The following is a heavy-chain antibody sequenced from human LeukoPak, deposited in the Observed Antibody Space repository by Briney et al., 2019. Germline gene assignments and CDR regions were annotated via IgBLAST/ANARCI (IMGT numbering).Heavy chain of an antibody. CDR2: IYSSGST. CDR1: GFIVSSNY. J-gene: IGHJ4*02. Sequence: GGSLRLSCVVSGFIVSSNYMSWVRQAPGKGLEWVSIIYSSGSTYYADSVKGRFTISRDNAKNTLYLQMNSLRVEDTAVYYCARDFMYSISCAGCWGQGTLVTVSS. D-gene: IGHD6-13*01. V-gene: IGHV3-66*01. CDR3: ARDFMYSISCAGC.